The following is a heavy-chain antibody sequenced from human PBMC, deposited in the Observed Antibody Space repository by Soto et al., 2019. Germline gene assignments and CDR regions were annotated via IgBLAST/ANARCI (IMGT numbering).Heavy chain of an antibody. CDR3: ARIADCSTTSCSFPSRFHVRGYYYYYGLDV. D-gene: IGHD2-2*01. Sequence: SVKVSCKAPPDTFTSYAISSVRQAPRQGLEWVGWISAYNGNSNYAQKYEGRVTMTTDTSTSTAYMELSSLRSDDTAVYYCARIADCSTTSCSFPSRFHVRGYYYYYGLDVWGQGTTVTVSS. J-gene: IGHJ6*02. CDR1: PDTFTSYA. V-gene: IGHV1-18*04. CDR2: ISAYNGNS.